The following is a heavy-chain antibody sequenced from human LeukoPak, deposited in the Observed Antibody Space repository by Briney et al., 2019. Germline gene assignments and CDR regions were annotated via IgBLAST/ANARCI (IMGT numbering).Heavy chain of an antibody. D-gene: IGHD3-3*01. V-gene: IGHV4-59*01. CDR1: GGSISSYY. Sequence: SETLSLTCVVSGGSISSYYWSWIRQPPGKGLEWIRYIYYSGSTNYNPSLKSRVTISVDTSKNQFSLKLSSVTAADTAVYYCARDYYDFWSGWYFDLWGRGTLVTVSS. J-gene: IGHJ2*01. CDR2: IYYSGST. CDR3: ARDYYDFWSGWYFDL.